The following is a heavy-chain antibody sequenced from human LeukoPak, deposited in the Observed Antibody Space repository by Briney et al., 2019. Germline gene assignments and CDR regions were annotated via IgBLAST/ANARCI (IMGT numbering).Heavy chain of an antibody. D-gene: IGHD3-3*02. Sequence: GGSLRLSCAASGFTFSSYAMSWVRQAPGKGLEWVSAISGSGGSTYYADSVKGRFTISRDNSKNTLYLQMNSLTAEDTAVYYCAKDMRIGISTQVLDCWGQGALVTVSS. CDR2: ISGSGGST. CDR3: AKDMRIGISTQVLDC. J-gene: IGHJ4*02. CDR1: GFTFSSYA. V-gene: IGHV3-23*01.